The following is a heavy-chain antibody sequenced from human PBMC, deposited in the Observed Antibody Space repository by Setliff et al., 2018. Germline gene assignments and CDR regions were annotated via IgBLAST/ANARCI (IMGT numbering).Heavy chain of an antibody. J-gene: IGHJ4*02. CDR1: GFTFSSYG. D-gene: IGHD1-1*01. Sequence: GGSLRLSCAASGFTFSSYGMHWVRQAPGKGLEWVAVIWYDGSNKYYADSVKGRFTISRDNSKNTLHLQMNSLRAEDTAVYYCAKDRMATTPRAYFDYWGQGTLVTVSS. CDR3: AKDRMATTPRAYFDY. CDR2: IWYDGSNK. V-gene: IGHV3-33*06.